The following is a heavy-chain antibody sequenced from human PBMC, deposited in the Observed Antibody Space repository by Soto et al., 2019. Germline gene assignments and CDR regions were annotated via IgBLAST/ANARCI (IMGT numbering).Heavy chain of an antibody. D-gene: IGHD2-15*01. Sequence: GGSLRLSCAASGFTFSSYAMGWVRQGPGKGLEWVAVVSIGGSTHYADSVRGRFTISRDNSKNTLSLQMNSLTAEDTVVYFCAKRRGAGGHFDYRGQGALVTVSS. CDR1: GFTFSSYA. J-gene: IGHJ4*02. V-gene: IGHV3-23*01. CDR3: AKRRGAGGHFDY. CDR2: VSIGGST.